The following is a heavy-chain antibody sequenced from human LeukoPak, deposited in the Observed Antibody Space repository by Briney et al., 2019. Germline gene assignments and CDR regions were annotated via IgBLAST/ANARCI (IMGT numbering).Heavy chain of an antibody. Sequence: CMSLRLSCAASGFTFSDSGMHWVRQAPGKGLEWATLISYDGSNKYYADSVKGRFTISRSNSKNTLYLQMNSLRVEDTAVYYCAKDRYSSGWGAAFDIWGQGTMVTVSS. V-gene: IGHV3-30*18. CDR3: AKDRYSSGWGAAFDI. CDR2: ISYDGSNK. CDR1: GFTFSDSG. J-gene: IGHJ3*02. D-gene: IGHD6-19*01.